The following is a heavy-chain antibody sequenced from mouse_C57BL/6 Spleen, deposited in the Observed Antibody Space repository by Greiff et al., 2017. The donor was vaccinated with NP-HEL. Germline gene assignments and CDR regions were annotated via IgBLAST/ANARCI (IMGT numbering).Heavy chain of an antibody. V-gene: IGHV1-52*01. CDR1: GYTFTSYW. CDR2: IDPSDSET. CDR3: ARYGYGYYYAMDY. J-gene: IGHJ4*01. D-gene: IGHD2-2*01. Sequence: QVQLQQPGAELVRPGSSVKLSCKASGYTFTSYWMHWVKQRPIQGLEWIGNIDPSDSETHYNQKFKDKATLTVDKSSSTAYMQLSSLTSEDSAVYYCARYGYGYYYAMDYWGQGTSVTVSS.